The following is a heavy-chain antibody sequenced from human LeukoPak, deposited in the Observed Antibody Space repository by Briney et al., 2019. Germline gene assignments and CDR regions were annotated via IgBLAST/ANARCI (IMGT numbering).Heavy chain of an antibody. CDR1: GATFSSYG. D-gene: IGHD6-13*01. CDR3: ARGTGGSSWYLNYYYYMDV. V-gene: IGHV1-69*06. J-gene: IGHJ6*03. CDR2: IIPIFGTA. Sequence: ASVKVSCKASGATFSSYGLSWVRQAPGQGLEWMGGIIPIFGTANYAQKFQGRVTITADKSTSTAYMELSSLRSEDTAVYYCARGTGGSSWYLNYYYYMDVWGKGTTVTISS.